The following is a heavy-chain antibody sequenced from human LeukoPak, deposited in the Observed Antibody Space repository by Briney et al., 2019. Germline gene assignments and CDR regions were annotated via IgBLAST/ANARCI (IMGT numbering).Heavy chain of an antibody. Sequence: GGSLRLSCAASGFTFSSYSMNWVRQAPGKGLEWVSSISSSSSYIYYADSVKGRFTISRDNAKNSLYLQMNSLRAEDTAMYYCARDTDLGKPFYFDYWGQGTLVTVSS. CDR1: GFTFSSYS. J-gene: IGHJ4*02. V-gene: IGHV3-21*01. CDR2: ISSSSSYI. D-gene: IGHD1-14*01. CDR3: ARDTDLGKPFYFDY.